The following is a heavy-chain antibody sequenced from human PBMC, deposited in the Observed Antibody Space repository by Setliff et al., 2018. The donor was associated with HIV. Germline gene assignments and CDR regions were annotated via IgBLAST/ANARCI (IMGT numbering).Heavy chain of an antibody. V-gene: IGHV1-69*13. CDR2: IIPVFGTA. J-gene: IGHJ4*02. CDR1: GGTFNSYV. CDR3: ARGKPAMSGSLFDN. Sequence: SVKVSCKASGGTFNSYVVNWVRQAPGQGLEWMGGIIPVFGTANYAQKFQDRVTITADESTSTVYMELSSLRSEDMAVYYCARGKPAMSGSLFDNWGQGTLVTVSS. D-gene: IGHD6-19*01.